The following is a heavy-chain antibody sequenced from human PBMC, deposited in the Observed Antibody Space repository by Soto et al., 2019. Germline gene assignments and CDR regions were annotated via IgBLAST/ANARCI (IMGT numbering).Heavy chain of an antibody. CDR3: ARCRQDTIFGVVISPPYYYYGMDV. V-gene: IGHV1-18*01. CDR1: GYTFTSYG. D-gene: IGHD3-3*01. Sequence: ASVKVSCKASGYTFTSYGISLVRQAPGQGLEWMGWISAYNGNTNFAQKLQGRVTMTTDTSTSTAYMELRSLRSDDTAVYYCARCRQDTIFGVVISPPYYYYGMDVWGQGTTVTVSS. J-gene: IGHJ6*02. CDR2: ISAYNGNT.